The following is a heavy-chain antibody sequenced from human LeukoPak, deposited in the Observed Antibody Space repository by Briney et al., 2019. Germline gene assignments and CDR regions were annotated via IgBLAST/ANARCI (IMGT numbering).Heavy chain of an antibody. CDR3: ASYYYDSSGYDYYFDY. V-gene: IGHV1-69*13. J-gene: IGHJ4*02. Sequence: SVKVSCKASGGTFSSYAISWARQAPGQGLEWMGGIIPIFGTANYAQKFRGRVTITADESTSTAYMELSSLRSEDTAVYYCASYYYDSSGYDYYFDYWGQGTLVTVSS. CDR2: IIPIFGTA. CDR1: GGTFSSYA. D-gene: IGHD3-22*01.